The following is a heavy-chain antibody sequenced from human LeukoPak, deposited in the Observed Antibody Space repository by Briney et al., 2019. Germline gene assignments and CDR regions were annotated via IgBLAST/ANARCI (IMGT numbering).Heavy chain of an antibody. Sequence: KPGGSLRLSCVASGFTFRDYYMSWIRQAPGKGLEWVSYISGSDGTIKYADSVKGRFTISRDNTKNSLYLQMSSLRVEDTAVYYCAREFTQRDYWGQGTLVTVSS. J-gene: IGHJ4*02. CDR1: GFTFRDYY. V-gene: IGHV3-11*01. CDR2: ISGSDGTI. CDR3: AREFTQRDY.